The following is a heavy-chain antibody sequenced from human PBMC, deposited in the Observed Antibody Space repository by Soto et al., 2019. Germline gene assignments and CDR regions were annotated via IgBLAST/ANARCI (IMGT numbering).Heavy chain of an antibody. CDR1: GGSFSGYY. CDR3: ARVPYNYYGSGSPGFDP. Sequence: SETLSLTCAVFGGSFSGYYWNWIRQPPGKGLEWIGEINHSGSTNYNPSLKSRVTISVDTSKNQFSLKLSSVTAADTAVYYCARVPYNYYGSGSPGFDPWGQGTLVTVSS. J-gene: IGHJ5*02. D-gene: IGHD3-10*01. V-gene: IGHV4-34*01. CDR2: INHSGST.